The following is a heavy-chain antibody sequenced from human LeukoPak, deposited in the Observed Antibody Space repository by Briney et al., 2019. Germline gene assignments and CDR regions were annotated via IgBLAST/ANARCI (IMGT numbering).Heavy chain of an antibody. CDR2: IYYSGST. J-gene: IGHJ3*02. D-gene: IGHD1-26*01. Sequence: PSETLSLTCTVSGGSISSYYWSWIRQPPGKGLEWIWYIYYSGSTNYNPSLKSRVTISVDTSKNQFSLKLSSVTAADTAVYYCARDQDRELDDAFDIWGQGTMVTVSS. CDR3: ARDQDRELDDAFDI. CDR1: GGSISSYY. V-gene: IGHV4-59*01.